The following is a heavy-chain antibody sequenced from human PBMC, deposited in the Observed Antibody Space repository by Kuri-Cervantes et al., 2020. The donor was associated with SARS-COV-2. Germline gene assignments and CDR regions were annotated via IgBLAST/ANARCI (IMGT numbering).Heavy chain of an antibody. D-gene: IGHD3-3*01. J-gene: IGHJ3*02. V-gene: IGHV1-2*02. CDR2: INPNSGGT. CDR1: GYTFTSED. CDR3: ARSPSRKLRFLDRGGAFDI. Sequence: ASVKVSCKTSGYTFTSEDINWVRQAPGQGLEWMGWINPNSGGTNYAQKFQGRVTMTRDTSISTAYMELSRLRSDDTAVYYCARSPSRKLRFLDRGGAFDIWGQGTMVTVSS.